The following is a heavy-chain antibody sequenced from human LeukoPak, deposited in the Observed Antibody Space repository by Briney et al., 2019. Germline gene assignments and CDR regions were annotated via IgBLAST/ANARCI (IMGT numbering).Heavy chain of an antibody. V-gene: IGHV1-69*04. J-gene: IGHJ6*03. CDR3: GRDALVGYFSYYYMDV. CDR1: GGTFSSYA. CDR2: IIPIHGIA. Sequence: SVKVSCKASGGTFSSYAISWVRQAPGQGLEWMGRIIPIHGIANYAQKFQGRVTITADKSTSTAYMELSSLRSEDTAVYYCGRDALVGYFSYYYMDVWGKGTTVTVSS. D-gene: IGHD2-15*01.